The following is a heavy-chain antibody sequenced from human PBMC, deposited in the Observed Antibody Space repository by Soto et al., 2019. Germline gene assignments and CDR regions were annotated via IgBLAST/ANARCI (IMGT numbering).Heavy chain of an antibody. CDR3: GRVVEGATRHSDLDS. J-gene: IGHJ5*01. CDR2: VYYSGAA. Sequence: SETLSPTCTVSGVSIHNSHSFWGWIRQPAGKGLEFIGTVYYSGAAHYNSSLKSRVTISVDTANNQVSLRMRSLTAADTAVYYCGRVVEGATRHSDLDSWGQGTLVTVSS. D-gene: IGHD2-21*01. V-gene: IGHV4-39*01. CDR1: GVSIHNSHSF.